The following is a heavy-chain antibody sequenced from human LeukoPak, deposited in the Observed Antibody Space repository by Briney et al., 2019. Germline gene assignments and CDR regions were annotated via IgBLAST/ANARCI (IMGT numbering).Heavy chain of an antibody. V-gene: IGHV3-48*03. Sequence: GGSLRLSCAASGFTFSSYEMNWVRQAPGKGLEWASYISSSGSTIYYADSVKGRFTISRDNAKNSLYLQMNSLRAEDTAVYYCARLDYDSSGYYYGFDPWGQGTLVTVSS. D-gene: IGHD3-22*01. J-gene: IGHJ5*02. CDR1: GFTFSSYE. CDR2: ISSSGSTI. CDR3: ARLDYDSSGYYYGFDP.